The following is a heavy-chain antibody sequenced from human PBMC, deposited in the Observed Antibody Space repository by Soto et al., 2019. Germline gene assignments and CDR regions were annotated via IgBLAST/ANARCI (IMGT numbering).Heavy chain of an antibody. D-gene: IGHD5-18*01. J-gene: IGHJ6*03. Sequence: SETLSLTCAVYGGSFSGYYWSWIRQPPGKGLEWIGEINHSGSTNYNPSLKSRVTISVDTSKNQFSLKLSSVTAADTAVYYCATVGGEDTAMADYYYYMDVWGKGTTVTVSS. CDR1: GGSFSGYY. V-gene: IGHV4-34*01. CDR2: INHSGST. CDR3: ATVGGEDTAMADYYYYMDV.